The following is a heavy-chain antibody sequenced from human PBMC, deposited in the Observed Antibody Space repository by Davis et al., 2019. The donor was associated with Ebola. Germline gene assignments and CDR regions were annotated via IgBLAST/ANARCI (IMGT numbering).Heavy chain of an antibody. J-gene: IGHJ6*02. CDR1: GFTVSSNY. D-gene: IGHD1-14*01. CDR3: ARDSDDRDYYYYGMDV. V-gene: IGHV3-66*01. Sequence: PGGSLRLSCAASGFTVSSNYMSWVRQAPGKGLEWVSVIYSGGSTYYADSVKGRFTISRDNSKNTLYLQMNSLRAEDTAVYYCARDSDDRDYYYYGMDVWGQGTTVTVSS. CDR2: IYSGGST.